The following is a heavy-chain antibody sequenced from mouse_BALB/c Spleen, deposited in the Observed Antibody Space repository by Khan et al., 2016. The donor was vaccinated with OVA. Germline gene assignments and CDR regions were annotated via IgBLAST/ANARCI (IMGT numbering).Heavy chain of an antibody. D-gene: IGHD1-1*01. CDR3: ATSYFYGDYFDY. CDR2: ISGDSNTI. V-gene: IGHV5-17*02. Sequence: EVELVESGGGLVQPGGSWKLSCAASGFTFSSYGMHWVRQAPEKGLEWVAYISGDSNTIYYADTVKGRFTISRDNPKNTLFLQMTSLMSEDTARDYCATSYFYGDYFDYWGPGTTLTVSS. J-gene: IGHJ2*01. CDR1: GFTFSSYG.